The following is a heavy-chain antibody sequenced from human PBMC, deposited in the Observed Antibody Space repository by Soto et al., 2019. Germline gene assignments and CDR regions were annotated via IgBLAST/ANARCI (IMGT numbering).Heavy chain of an antibody. CDR2: IYYSGST. Sequence: SETLSLTYTVSGGSISSGGYYWSWIRQHPGKGLEWIGYIYYSGSTYHNPSLKSRVTISVDTSKNQFSLKLSSVTAADTAVYYCARGFRATIGWFDPWGQGTLVTVSS. J-gene: IGHJ5*02. CDR3: ARGFRATIGWFDP. D-gene: IGHD5-12*01. V-gene: IGHV4-31*03. CDR1: GGSISSGGYY.